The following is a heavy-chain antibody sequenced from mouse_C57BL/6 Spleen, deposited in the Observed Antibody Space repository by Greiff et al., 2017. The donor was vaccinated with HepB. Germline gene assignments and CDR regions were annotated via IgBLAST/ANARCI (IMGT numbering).Heavy chain of an antibody. CDR1: GYTFTDYE. CDR3: TRGSETVYTGH. J-gene: IGHJ2*01. D-gene: IGHD1-1*01. CDR2: IDPETGGT. Sequence: QVQLQQSGAELVRPGASVTLSCKASGYTFTDYEMHWVKQTPVHGLEWIGAIDPETGGTAYNQKFKGKAILTADKSSSTAYMALRSLTSEDSAVYYYTRGSETVYTGHWGQGTTPSVSP. V-gene: IGHV1-15*01.